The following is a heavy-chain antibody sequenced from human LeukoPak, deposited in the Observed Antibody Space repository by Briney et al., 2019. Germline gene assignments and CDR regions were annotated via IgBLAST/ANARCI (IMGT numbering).Heavy chain of an antibody. D-gene: IGHD1-26*01. CDR1: RFTFSSYA. CDR2: ISGSGGRT. V-gene: IGHV3-23*01. Sequence: GGSLRLSCAASRFTFSSYAMSWVRQAPGKGLEWVSAISGSGGRTYYADPVKGRFTISRDSAKNTLYLQINSLRADDTAVYYCGSGDYYIENWGQGTLVTVSS. CDR3: GSGDYYIEN. J-gene: IGHJ4*02.